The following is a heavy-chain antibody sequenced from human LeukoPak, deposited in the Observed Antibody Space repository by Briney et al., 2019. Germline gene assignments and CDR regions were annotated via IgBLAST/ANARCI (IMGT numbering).Heavy chain of an antibody. Sequence: SETLSLTCTVSGGSISTYYWSWIRQPPQEGLEWIGYIYYSGSTNYNLSLKSRVTTSVDTSKNQFSLKLSSVTAADTAVYYCARDTGTVVDYWGQGTLVTVSS. V-gene: IGHV4-59*01. CDR1: GGSISTYY. CDR3: ARDTGTVVDY. J-gene: IGHJ4*02. D-gene: IGHD4-23*01. CDR2: IYYSGST.